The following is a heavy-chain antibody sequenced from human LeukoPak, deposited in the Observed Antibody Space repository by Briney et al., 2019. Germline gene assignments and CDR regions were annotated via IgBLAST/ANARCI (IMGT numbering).Heavy chain of an antibody. CDR1: GGSISSDADY. Sequence: SETLSPTCTVSGGSISSDADYWSWIRQHPGTDLEWIGYIQYNGTTYYSPSLKSRVTISLDTSNNQFSLRLSSVTAADTAVYYCAKLWTSPDYWGQGTLVTVSS. D-gene: IGHD7-27*01. CDR3: AKLWTSPDY. V-gene: IGHV4-31*03. J-gene: IGHJ4*02. CDR2: IQYNGTT.